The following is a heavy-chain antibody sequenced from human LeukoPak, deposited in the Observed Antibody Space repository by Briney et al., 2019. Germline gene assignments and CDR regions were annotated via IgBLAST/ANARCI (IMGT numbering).Heavy chain of an antibody. CDR3: ARAPLVRGVIPPFDY. CDR1: GFTFSSYG. Sequence: GGSLRLSCTASGFTFSSYGMHWVRQAPGKGLEWVAIISYDGSNKYYADSVKGRFTISRDNSKNTLYLQMNSLRAEDTAVYYCARAPLVRGVIPPFDYWGQGALVSVSS. CDR2: ISYDGSNK. V-gene: IGHV3-30*03. D-gene: IGHD3-10*01. J-gene: IGHJ4*02.